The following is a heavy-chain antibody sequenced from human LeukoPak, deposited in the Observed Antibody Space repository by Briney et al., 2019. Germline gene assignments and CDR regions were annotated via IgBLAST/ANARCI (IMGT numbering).Heavy chain of an antibody. D-gene: IGHD6-19*01. Sequence: SETLSLTCTVSGGSISSYYWRWIRQPARKGLEWTGRVYTSGSTNYNPSLNTRVTMSVDTSKNQFSLKLSSVTAADTAVYYCARDKGYSSGWRQRFDYWGQGTLVTVSS. J-gene: IGHJ4*02. CDR2: VYTSGST. CDR1: GGSISSYY. CDR3: ARDKGYSSGWRQRFDY. V-gene: IGHV4-4*07.